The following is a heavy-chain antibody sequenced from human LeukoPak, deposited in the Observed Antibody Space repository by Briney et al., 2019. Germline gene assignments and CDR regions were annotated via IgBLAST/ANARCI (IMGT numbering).Heavy chain of an antibody. V-gene: IGHV3-33*01. Sequence: GGALRLSCTASGFTFSSYGMHWVRQAPGKGLERVAVIWYDGSNKYYADSVKGRFTISRDNSKNTLYLQMNSLRAEDTAVYYCARDRSSSWPKGAFDIWGQGTMVTVSS. CDR2: IWYDGSNK. CDR1: GFTFSSYG. D-gene: IGHD6-13*01. J-gene: IGHJ3*02. CDR3: ARDRSSSWPKGAFDI.